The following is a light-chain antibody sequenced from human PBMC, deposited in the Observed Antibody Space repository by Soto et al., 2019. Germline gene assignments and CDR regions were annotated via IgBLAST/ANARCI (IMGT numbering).Light chain of an antibody. V-gene: IGKV1-27*01. CDR2: AAS. Sequence: DIQMTQSPSSLSASVGDRVTITCRASQSIYNYLAWYQQKPGKVTTLLISAASTLQSGVPSRFSGNGSGTDFTLNNSSLQPEDVATYYCQKFSAVPTFGGGTKVEI. J-gene: IGKJ4*02. CDR1: QSIYNY. CDR3: QKFSAVPT.